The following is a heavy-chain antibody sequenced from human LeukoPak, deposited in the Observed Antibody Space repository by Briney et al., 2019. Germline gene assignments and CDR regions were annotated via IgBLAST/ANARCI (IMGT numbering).Heavy chain of an antibody. J-gene: IGHJ4*02. D-gene: IGHD2-15*01. CDR3: ARAQRYCSGGSCSDY. CDR1: GGSISSGDYY. V-gene: IGHV4-30-4*08. CDR2: IYYSGST. Sequence: SETLSLTCTVSGGSISSGDYYWSWIRQPPGKGLEWIGYIYYSGSTYYNPSLKSRVTISVDTSKNQFSLKLSSVTAADTAVYYCARAQRYCSGGSCSDYWGQGTLVTVYS.